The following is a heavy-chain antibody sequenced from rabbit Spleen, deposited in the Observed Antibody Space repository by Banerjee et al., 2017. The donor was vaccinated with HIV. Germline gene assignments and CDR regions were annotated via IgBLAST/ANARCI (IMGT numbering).Heavy chain of an antibody. CDR2: IAGGSSGFT. Sequence: QSLEESGGDLVKPGGTLTLTCTASGFSFSSSDSMCWVRQAPGKVLEWISCIAGGSSGFTYSATWAKCRFTISKTSSTTVTLQMTSLTFADTATYFCARDTGSSFSSYGMDLWGPGTLVTVS. V-gene: IGHV1S40*01. J-gene: IGHJ6*01. CDR1: GFSFSSSDS. D-gene: IGHD8-1*01. CDR3: ARDTGSSFSSYGMDL.